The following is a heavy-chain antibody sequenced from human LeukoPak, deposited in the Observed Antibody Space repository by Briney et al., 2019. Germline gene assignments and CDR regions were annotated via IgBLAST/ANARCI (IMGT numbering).Heavy chain of an antibody. CDR3: ARQQYYDSSGFYPPATRVYYYYYYMDV. D-gene: IGHD3-22*01. CDR1: GYSISSGYY. Sequence: SETLSLTCAVSGYSISSGYYWGWIRQPPGKGLQWIGSFYHSGSTHYNPSPRSRVTISVDTTKSQFSLELSSVTAADTAVYYCARQQYYDSSGFYPPATRVYYYYYYMDVCGKGTTVTVSS. V-gene: IGHV4-38-2*01. J-gene: IGHJ6*03. CDR2: FYHSGST.